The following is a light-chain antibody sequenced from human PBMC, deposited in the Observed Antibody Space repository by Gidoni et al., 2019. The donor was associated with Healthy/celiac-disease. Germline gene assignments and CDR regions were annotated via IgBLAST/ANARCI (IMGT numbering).Light chain of an antibody. V-gene: IGKV3-11*01. Sequence: ILFTQSPASLSLSPGERATISCGASQSVSSYLAWYQQKPGQAPRLLIYAASNRATGIPARFSGSGSGTDFTLTISSLEPEDFAVYYCQQRSNWPPETFGQGTKVEIK. CDR1: QSVSSY. CDR2: AAS. CDR3: QQRSNWPPET. J-gene: IGKJ1*01.